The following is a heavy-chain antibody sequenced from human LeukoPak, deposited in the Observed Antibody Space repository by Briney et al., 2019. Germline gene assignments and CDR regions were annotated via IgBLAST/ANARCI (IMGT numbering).Heavy chain of an antibody. CDR1: GFTFSSYA. Sequence: GGSLRLSCAASGFTFSSYAMHWVRQAPGKGLEWVAVISYDGSNKYYADSVKGRFTISRDNSKNTLYLQMNSLRAEDTAVYYCATSIAVAGTTFDYWGQGTLVTVSS. J-gene: IGHJ4*02. D-gene: IGHD6-19*01. V-gene: IGHV3-30-3*01. CDR2: ISYDGSNK. CDR3: ATSIAVAGTTFDY.